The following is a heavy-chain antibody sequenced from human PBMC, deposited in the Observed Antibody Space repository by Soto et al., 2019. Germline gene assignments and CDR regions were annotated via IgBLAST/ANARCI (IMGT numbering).Heavy chain of an antibody. CDR1: GFTFSSYA. CDR3: AKDTYDSSWYPNFLDS. CDR2: IGGSGFSI. D-gene: IGHD6-13*01. J-gene: IGHJ5*01. V-gene: IGHV3-23*01. Sequence: PWGSLRLSCAASGFTFSSYAMGWVRQAPGKGLEWVSTIGGSGFSIYYADSVKGRFTISRDNSKNTLYLQMNSLRADDTALCYCAKDTYDSSWYPNFLDSWGQGTLVTVSS.